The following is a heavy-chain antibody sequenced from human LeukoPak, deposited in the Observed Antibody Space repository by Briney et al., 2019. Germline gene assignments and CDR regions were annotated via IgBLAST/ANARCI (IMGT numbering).Heavy chain of an antibody. CDR2: INHSGST. V-gene: IGHV4-34*01. J-gene: IGHJ4*02. D-gene: IGHD3-22*01. CDR1: GGSFSGYY. CDR3: ARGHDSSRFDY. Sequence: PSETLSLTCAVYGGSFSGYYWSWIRQPPGKGLEWIGEINHSGSTNYNPSLKRRVTISVDTSKNPFSLKLSSVTAADTAVYYCARGHDSSRFDYWGQGTLVTVSS.